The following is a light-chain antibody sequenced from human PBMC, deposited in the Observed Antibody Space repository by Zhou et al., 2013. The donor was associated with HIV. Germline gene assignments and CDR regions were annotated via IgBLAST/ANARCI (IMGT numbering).Light chain of an antibody. CDR2: EVS. Sequence: DIVMTQSPLSLPVTPGEPASISCRSSQSLLHSNGYNYLDWYLQKPGQSPQLLIYEVSNRFSGVPDRFTGSGSGTDFTLKISRVEAEDVGVYYCMQALQTPWTFGQGTKVEIK. J-gene: IGKJ1*01. CDR1: QSLLHSNGYNY. CDR3: MQALQTPWT. V-gene: IGKV2-28*01.